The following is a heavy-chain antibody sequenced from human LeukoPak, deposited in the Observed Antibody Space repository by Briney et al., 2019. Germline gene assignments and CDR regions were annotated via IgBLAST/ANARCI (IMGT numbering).Heavy chain of an antibody. CDR2: IYPGDSDT. J-gene: IGHJ4*02. V-gene: IGHV5-51*01. Sequence: GESLNISCKTSGYTFTIYWIGWVRQMPGKGLEWMGTIYPGDSDTRYSPSFQGQVTISADKSISTVYLQWSSLKASDTAMYFCARVDTVTSGGGHWGQGTLVTVSS. CDR1: GYTFTIYW. CDR3: ARVDTVTSGGGH. D-gene: IGHD4-17*01.